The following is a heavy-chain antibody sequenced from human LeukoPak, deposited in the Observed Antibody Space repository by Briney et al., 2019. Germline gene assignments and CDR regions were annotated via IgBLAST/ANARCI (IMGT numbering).Heavy chain of an antibody. D-gene: IGHD2-21*01. CDR2: IYASGST. Sequence: SETLSLTCTVSGGSISSGNYYYSWIRQPAGEGLEWIGRIYASGSTNYNPSLKSRVTISVDTSKNQFSLKLSSVTAADTAVYYCARGSPTASDPWGQGTLVTVSS. J-gene: IGHJ5*02. V-gene: IGHV4-61*02. CDR1: GGSISSGNYY. CDR3: ARGSPTASDP.